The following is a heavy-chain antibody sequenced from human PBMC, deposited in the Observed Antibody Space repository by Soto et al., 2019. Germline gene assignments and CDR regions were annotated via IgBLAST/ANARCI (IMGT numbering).Heavy chain of an antibody. CDR1: GGSISSGGYY. V-gene: IGHV4-31*03. D-gene: IGHD3-9*01. J-gene: IGHJ3*02. Sequence: SETLSLTCTVSGGSISSGGYYWSWIRQHPGKGLEWIGYIYYSGSTYYNPSLKSRVTISVDTSKNQFSLKLSSVTAADTAVYYCARWDYDILTGPGAFDIWGQGTMVTVSS. CDR2: IYYSGST. CDR3: ARWDYDILTGPGAFDI.